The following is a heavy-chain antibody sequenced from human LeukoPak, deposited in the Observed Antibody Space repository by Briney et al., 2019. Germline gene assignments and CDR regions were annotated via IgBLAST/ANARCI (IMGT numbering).Heavy chain of an antibody. CDR2: VDSYSGGT. Sequence: GASVKVSCKASGYTFTGYYIHWVRQAPGQGLEWMGWVDSYSGGTRYAEKFQGRVTMTRDTSISTVYMELSGLKSDDTAVYYCTRVHWAENYWGQGTLVTVSS. J-gene: IGHJ4*02. V-gene: IGHV1-2*02. CDR1: GYTFTGYY. D-gene: IGHD3-16*01. CDR3: TRVHWAENY.